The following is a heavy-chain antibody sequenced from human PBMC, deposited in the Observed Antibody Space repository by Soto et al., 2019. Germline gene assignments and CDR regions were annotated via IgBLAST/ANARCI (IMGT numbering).Heavy chain of an antibody. V-gene: IGHV1-3*01. Sequence: ASVKVSCKASGYSFTSYAIHWVRQAPGQRLEWMGWINAGNGNTKNPQKFQGRVTITRDTSASTAYMELSSLRSEDTAVYYCARDLGGWPDYWGQGTLVTVSS. CDR2: INAGNGNT. J-gene: IGHJ4*02. CDR3: ARDLGGWPDY. CDR1: GYSFTSYA. D-gene: IGHD2-15*01.